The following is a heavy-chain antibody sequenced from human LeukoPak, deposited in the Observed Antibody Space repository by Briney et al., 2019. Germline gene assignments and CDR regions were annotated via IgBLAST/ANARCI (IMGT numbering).Heavy chain of an antibody. CDR1: GYTFTGYD. V-gene: IGHV1-8*03. CDR3: ARGRQFRRYYYDSSGYYIDY. J-gene: IGHJ4*02. Sequence: GASVKVSCKASGYTFTGYDINWVRQATGQGLEWMGWMNPNSGNTGYAQKFQGRVTITRDTSISTAYMELSSLRSEDTAVYYCARGRQFRRYYYDSSGYYIDYWGQGTLVTVSS. CDR2: MNPNSGNT. D-gene: IGHD3-22*01.